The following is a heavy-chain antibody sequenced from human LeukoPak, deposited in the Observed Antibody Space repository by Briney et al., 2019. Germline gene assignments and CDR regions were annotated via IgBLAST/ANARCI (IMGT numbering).Heavy chain of an antibody. CDR2: IYYSGST. Sequence: SETLSLTCTVSGGSISSYYWSWTRQPPGKGLEWIGYIYYSGSTNYNPSLKSRVTISVDTSKNQFSLKLSSVTAADTAVYYCARDVSGESSYYYYMDVWGKGTTVTVSS. V-gene: IGHV4-59*01. CDR1: GGSISSYY. J-gene: IGHJ6*03. CDR3: ARDVSGESSYYYYMDV. D-gene: IGHD2-15*01.